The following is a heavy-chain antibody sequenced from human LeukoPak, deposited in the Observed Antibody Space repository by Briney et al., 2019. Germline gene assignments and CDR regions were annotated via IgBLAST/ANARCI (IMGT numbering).Heavy chain of an antibody. CDR1: GGSMSSTSY. D-gene: IGHD3-10*01. CDR3: ARASSYYGSGTYDAFDI. CDR2: IYYNGST. Sequence: SETLSLTCTVSGGSMSSTSYWSWIRQPPGKGLEWIGYIYYNGSTYYNPSLKSRVTISVDTSKNQFSLKLSSVTAADTAVYYCARASSYYGSGTYDAFDIWGQGTMVTVSS. V-gene: IGHV4-30-4*08. J-gene: IGHJ3*02.